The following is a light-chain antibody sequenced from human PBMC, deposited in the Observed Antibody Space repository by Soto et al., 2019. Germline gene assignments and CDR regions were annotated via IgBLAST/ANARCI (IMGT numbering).Light chain of an antibody. CDR1: QSVTSNY. CDR2: DAS. V-gene: IGKV3-20*01. J-gene: IGKJ4*01. Sequence: EIVLTQSPGTLSLSPGERATLSCRASQSVTSNYLAWYQQKPGQAPRLLIHDASIRANGIPDRFSGSGSETVFTLTISRLEPEDFAVYYCQQYGSSPATFGGGTKVDIK. CDR3: QQYGSSPAT.